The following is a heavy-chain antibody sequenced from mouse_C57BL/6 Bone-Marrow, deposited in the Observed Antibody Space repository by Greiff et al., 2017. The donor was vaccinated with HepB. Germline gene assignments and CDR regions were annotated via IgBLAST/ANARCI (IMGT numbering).Heavy chain of an antibody. V-gene: IGHV5-16*01. D-gene: IGHD1-1*01. CDR1: GFTFSDYY. J-gene: IGHJ3*01. CDR3: ARTYYYGSSFWFAY. CDR2: INYDGSST. Sequence: DVKLVESEGGLVQPGSSMKLSCTASGFTFSDYYMAWVRQVPEKGLEWVANINYDGSSTYYLDSLKSRFIISRDNAKNILYLQMSSLKSEDTATYYCARTYYYGSSFWFAYWGQGTLVTVSA.